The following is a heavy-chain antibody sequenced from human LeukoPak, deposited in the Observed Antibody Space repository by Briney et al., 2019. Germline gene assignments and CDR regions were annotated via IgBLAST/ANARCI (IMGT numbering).Heavy chain of an antibody. CDR1: GFTFSTYA. Sequence: PGGSLRLSCAASGFTFSTYAMNWVRQAPGKGLELVSATSATGDTTSYAGSVKGRFIISRDNSKNTLYLQMSSLSAEDTAVYYCAKDPEIYSGSYYYFDHWRQATLVTVSS. CDR3: AKDPEIYSGSYYYFDH. V-gene: IGHV3-23*01. D-gene: IGHD1-26*01. J-gene: IGHJ4*02. CDR2: TSATGDTT.